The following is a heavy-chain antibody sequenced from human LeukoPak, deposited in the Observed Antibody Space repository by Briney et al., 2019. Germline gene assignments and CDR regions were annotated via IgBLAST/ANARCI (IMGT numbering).Heavy chain of an antibody. Sequence: SETLSLTCAVYGVSFSGYYWSWIRQPPGKGLEWIGVINHGGRTNYNPSLKSRVTISVDTSKNQFSLKLSSVTAADTAVYYCARGYNLFDYWGQGTLVTVSS. J-gene: IGHJ4*02. CDR2: INHGGRT. V-gene: IGHV4-34*01. D-gene: IGHD5-24*01. CDR1: GVSFSGYY. CDR3: ARGYNLFDY.